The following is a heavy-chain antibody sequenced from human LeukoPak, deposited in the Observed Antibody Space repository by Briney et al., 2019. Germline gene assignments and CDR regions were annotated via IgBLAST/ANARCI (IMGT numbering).Heavy chain of an antibody. J-gene: IGHJ4*02. V-gene: IGHV6-1*01. CDR3: ARGQRSVIAVRAYYFDY. Sequence: SQTLSLTCAISGDSVSSNSAAWNWIRQSPSRGLEWLGRTYYRSKWYNDYAVSVKSRITINPDTSKNQFSLQLNSVTPEDTAVYYCARGQRSVIAVRAYYFDYWGQGTLVTVSS. CDR2: TYYRSKWYN. D-gene: IGHD6-19*01. CDR1: GDSVSSNSAA.